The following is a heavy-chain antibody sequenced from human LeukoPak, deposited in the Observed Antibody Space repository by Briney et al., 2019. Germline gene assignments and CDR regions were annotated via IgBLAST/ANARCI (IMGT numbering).Heavy chain of an antibody. CDR2: IRYDGSNK. Sequence: PGGSLRLSCAASGFTFSSYSMNWVRQAPGKGLEWVAFIRYDGSNKYYADSVKGRFTISRDNSKNTLYLQMNSLRAEDTAVYYCARPSIVVGGNYYMDVWGKGTTVTVSS. J-gene: IGHJ6*03. CDR3: ARPSIVVGGNYYMDV. D-gene: IGHD2-2*01. CDR1: GFTFSSYS. V-gene: IGHV3-30*02.